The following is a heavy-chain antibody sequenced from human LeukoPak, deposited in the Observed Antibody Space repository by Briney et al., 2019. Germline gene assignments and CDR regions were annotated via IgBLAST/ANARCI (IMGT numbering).Heavy chain of an antibody. V-gene: IGHV4-59*01. Sequence: SETLSLTCTVSGGSISSYYWSWIRQPPGKGLEWIGYIYYSGSTNYNPSLKSRVTISVDTSKNQFSLKLSSVTAADTAVYYCARAGKPAWFDPWGQGTLVTVSS. CDR2: IYYSGST. CDR1: GGSISSYY. CDR3: ARAGKPAWFDP. J-gene: IGHJ5*02. D-gene: IGHD3-10*01.